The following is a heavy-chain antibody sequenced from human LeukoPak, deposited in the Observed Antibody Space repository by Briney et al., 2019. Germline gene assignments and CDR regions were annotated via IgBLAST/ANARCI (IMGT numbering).Heavy chain of an antibody. D-gene: IGHD3-22*01. Sequence: GGSLRLSCGASGFSFSSYVMNWVRQAPGKGLEWVSAISGSGGSTYYADSVKGRFTISRDNSKNTLYLQMNSLRAEDTAVYYCARASDYDSGGYYIGGTFDYWGQGTLVTVSS. J-gene: IGHJ4*02. V-gene: IGHV3-23*01. CDR3: ARASDYDSGGYYIGGTFDY. CDR2: ISGSGGST. CDR1: GFSFSSYV.